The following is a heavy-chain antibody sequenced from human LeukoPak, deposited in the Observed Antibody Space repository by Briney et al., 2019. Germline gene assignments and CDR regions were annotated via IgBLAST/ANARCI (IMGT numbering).Heavy chain of an antibody. D-gene: IGHD3-3*01. CDR1: GGSFSGYY. CDR3: ARDPSRVTIFGVAPEGDWFDP. V-gene: IGHV4-34*01. CDR2: INHSGST. J-gene: IGHJ5*02. Sequence: KPSETLSLTCAVYGGSFSGYYWSWIRQPPGKGLEWIGEINHSGSTNYNPSLKSRVTISVDTSKNQFSLKLTSVTAADTAVYYCARDPSRVTIFGVAPEGDWFDPWGQGTLVTVSS.